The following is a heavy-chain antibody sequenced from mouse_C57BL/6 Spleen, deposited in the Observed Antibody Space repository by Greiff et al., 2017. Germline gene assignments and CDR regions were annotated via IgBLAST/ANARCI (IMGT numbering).Heavy chain of an antibody. Sequence: QVHVKQPGAELVRPGTSVKLSCKASGYTFTSYWMHWVKQRPGQGLEWIGVIDPSDSYTNYNQKFKGKATLTVDTSSSTAYMQLSSLTSEYSAVYYCASEAPGTWGQGTTLTVSS. CDR2: IDPSDSYT. CDR3: ASEAPGT. CDR1: GYTFTSYW. V-gene: IGHV1-59*01. D-gene: IGHD4-1*01. J-gene: IGHJ2*01.